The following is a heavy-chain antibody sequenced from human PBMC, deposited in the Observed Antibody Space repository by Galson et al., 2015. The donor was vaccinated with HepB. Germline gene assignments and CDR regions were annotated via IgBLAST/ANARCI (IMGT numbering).Heavy chain of an antibody. CDR1: GFTFTGYA. Sequence: SLRLSCAASGFTFTGYAMHWVRQAPGKGLEWVAVISYDGSNKYYADSVKGRFTISRDNSKNTLYVQMNSLRAEDTSVYYCARWVDRDYYDSSGYYYDYWGQGTLVTVSS. J-gene: IGHJ4*02. CDR2: ISYDGSNK. V-gene: IGHV3-30-3*01. CDR3: ARWVDRDYYDSSGYYYDY. D-gene: IGHD3-22*01.